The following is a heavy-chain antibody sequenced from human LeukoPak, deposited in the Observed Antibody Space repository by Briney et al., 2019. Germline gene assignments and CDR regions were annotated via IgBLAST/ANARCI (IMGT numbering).Heavy chain of an antibody. D-gene: IGHD3-16*02. CDR3: ASLTSMITFGGVIVPHYYYYYYMDV. CDR2: IYHSGST. CDR1: GYSISSGYY. Sequence: SETLSLTCTVSGYSISSGYYWGWIRQPPGKGLGWIGSIYHSGSTYYNPSLKGRVTISVDTSKNQFSLKLSSVTAADTAVYYGASLTSMITFGGVIVPHYYYYYYMDVWGKGTTVTISS. V-gene: IGHV4-38-2*02. J-gene: IGHJ6*03.